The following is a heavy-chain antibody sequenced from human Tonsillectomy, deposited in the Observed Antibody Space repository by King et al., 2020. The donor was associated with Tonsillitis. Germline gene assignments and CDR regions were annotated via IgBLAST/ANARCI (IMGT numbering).Heavy chain of an antibody. V-gene: IGHV3-74*01. CDR2: INSDGSST. D-gene: IGHD3-16*02. Sequence: VQLVESGGGLVQPGGSLRLSCAASGFTFSSYWMHWVRQAPGKGLVWVSRINSDGSSTSYADSVKGRFTISRDNAKNTLYLQMNSLRAEDTAVYDCARDENYDYVWGSYPGYYFDYWGQGTLVTVSS. CDR1: GFTFSSYW. J-gene: IGHJ4*02. CDR3: ARDENYDYVWGSYPGYYFDY.